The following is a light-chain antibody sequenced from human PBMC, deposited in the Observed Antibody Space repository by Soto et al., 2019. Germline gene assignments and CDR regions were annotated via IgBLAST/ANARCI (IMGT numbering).Light chain of an antibody. Sequence: EIVMTQSPATLSVSPGERATLSCRASQSVSSNLAWYQQKPGQAPRRLIYGASTRATGIPARFSGSGSGTACTLTISSLQSEDFAVYYCQQDNNWPRTFGQGTKLEIK. J-gene: IGKJ2*01. CDR3: QQDNNWPRT. V-gene: IGKV3-15*01. CDR1: QSVSSN. CDR2: GAS.